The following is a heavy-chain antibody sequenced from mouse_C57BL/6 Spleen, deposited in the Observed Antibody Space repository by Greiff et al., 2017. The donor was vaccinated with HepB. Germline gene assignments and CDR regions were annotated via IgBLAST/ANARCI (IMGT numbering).Heavy chain of an antibody. CDR1: GFTFSDYG. V-gene: IGHV5-17*01. J-gene: IGHJ1*03. Sequence: EVKLMESGGGLVKPGGSLKLSCAASGFTFSDYGMHWVRQAPEKGLEWVAYISSGSSTIYYADTVKGRFTISRDNAKNTLFLQMTSLRSEDTAMYYCARDTPGYFDVWGTGTTVTVSS. CDR3: ARDTPGYFDV. CDR2: ISSGSSTI.